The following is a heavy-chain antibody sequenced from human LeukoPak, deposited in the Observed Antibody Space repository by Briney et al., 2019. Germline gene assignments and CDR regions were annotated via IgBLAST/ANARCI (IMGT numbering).Heavy chain of an antibody. CDR2: INPNSGGT. CDR3: ARGYDYGDYVWGAFDI. V-gene: IGHV1-2*02. J-gene: IGHJ3*02. D-gene: IGHD4-17*01. CDR1: GYTFTGYY. Sequence: GASVKVSCKASGYTFTGYYMHWVRQAPGQGLEWMGWINPNSGGTNYAKKFQGRVTMTRNTSISTAYMELSSLRSEDTAVYYCARGYDYGDYVWGAFDIWGQGTMVTVSS.